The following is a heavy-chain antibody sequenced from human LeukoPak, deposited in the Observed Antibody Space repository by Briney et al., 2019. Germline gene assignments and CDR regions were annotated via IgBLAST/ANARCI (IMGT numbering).Heavy chain of an antibody. V-gene: IGHV4-34*01. CDR1: GGSFSGYY. D-gene: IGHD6-6*01. Sequence: TSETLSLTCAVYGGSFSGYYWSWIRQPPGKGLEWIGEINHSGSTSYNPSLKSRVTISVDTSKNQFSLKLSSVTAADTAVYYCARAARPVYFDYWGQGTLVTVSS. CDR3: ARAARPVYFDY. J-gene: IGHJ4*02. CDR2: INHSGST.